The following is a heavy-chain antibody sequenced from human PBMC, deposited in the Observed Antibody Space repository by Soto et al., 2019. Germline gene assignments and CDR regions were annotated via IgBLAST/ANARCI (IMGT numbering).Heavy chain of an antibody. CDR2: ISNSGLTT. D-gene: IGHD2-2*01. CDR1: GFIFSSYA. J-gene: IGHJ4*02. CDR3: AKDSGWSSPSCNDH. Sequence: EVQLLESGGGLVQSGGSLRLSCEASGFIFSSYAMIWVRQAPGKGLEWVSSISNSGLTTYADSVKGRVTISRDNPNNTLYLQSSSLNAEDTAIYYCAKDSGWSSPSCNDHWGQGTLVTVSS. V-gene: IGHV3-23*01.